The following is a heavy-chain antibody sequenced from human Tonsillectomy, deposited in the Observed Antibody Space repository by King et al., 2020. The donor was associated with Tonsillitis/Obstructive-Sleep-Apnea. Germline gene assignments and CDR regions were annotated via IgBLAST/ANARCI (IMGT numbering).Heavy chain of an antibody. CDR2: INPSGGST. CDR3: ARGSGAFTMVRGVIYYYYGMDV. J-gene: IGHJ6*02. Sequence: VQLVESGAEVKKPGASVKVSCKASGYTFTSYYMHWVRQAPGQGLEWMGIINPSGGSTSYAQKFQGRVTMTRDTSTSTVYMELSSLRSEDTAVYYCARGSGAFTMVRGVIYYYYGMDVWGQGTTVTVSS. CDR1: GYTFTSYY. V-gene: IGHV1-46*01. D-gene: IGHD3-10*01.